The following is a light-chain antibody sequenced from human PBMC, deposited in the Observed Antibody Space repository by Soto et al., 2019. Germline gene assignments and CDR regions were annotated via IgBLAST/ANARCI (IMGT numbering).Light chain of an antibody. CDR2: DVR. CDR1: SSDVGAYNF. V-gene: IGLV2-14*03. Sequence: QSALTQPASVSGSPVQSITISCTGTSSDVGAYNFVSLFQQHPGNAPKLIISDVRNRTSGVSNRFSGYKSANTASLAISGLQAEDEADYSCSSDTTSSTYVFGPGTQVTVL. J-gene: IGLJ1*01. CDR3: SSDTTSSTYV.